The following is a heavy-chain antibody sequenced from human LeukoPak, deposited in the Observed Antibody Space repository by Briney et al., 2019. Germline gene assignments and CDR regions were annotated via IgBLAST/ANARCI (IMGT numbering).Heavy chain of an antibody. CDR1: GGSISSSSYY. CDR2: IYYSGST. J-gene: IGHJ6*02. V-gene: IGHV4-39*02. D-gene: IGHD6-13*01. Sequence: SETLSLTFTVSGGSISSSSYYWGWIRQPPGKGLEWIGSIYYSGSTYYNPSLKSRVTISVDTSKNQFSLKLSSVTAADTAVYYCARERVEQQLVYYYYYGMDVWGQGTTVTVSS. CDR3: ARERVEQQLVYYYYYGMDV.